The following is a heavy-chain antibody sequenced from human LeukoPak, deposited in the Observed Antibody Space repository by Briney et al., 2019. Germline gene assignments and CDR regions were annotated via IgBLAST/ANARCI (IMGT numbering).Heavy chain of an antibody. Sequence: SETLSLTCTVSGGSISGYYWSWSRQAPGKGVEWIGNLYYNRGAWYKSSLKSRVTTSVDTSKNEFSLRLSSVTAADTAVYYCARWSDCGGDCHILDYWGQGILVTVSS. CDR3: ARWSDCGGDCHILDY. D-gene: IGHD2-21*02. CDR1: GGSISGYY. CDR2: LYYNRGA. J-gene: IGHJ4*02. V-gene: IGHV4-59*01.